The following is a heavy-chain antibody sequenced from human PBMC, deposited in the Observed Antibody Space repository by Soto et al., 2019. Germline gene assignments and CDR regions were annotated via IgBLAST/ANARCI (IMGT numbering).Heavy chain of an antibody. CDR2: ISSSSSTI. CDR1: GFTFSSYI. D-gene: IGHD1-7*01. Sequence: GGSLILSCAASGFTFSSYIMNWVRQAPGKGLEWVSYISSSSSTIYYADSVKGRFTISRDNAKNSLYLQMNSLRAEDTAVYYCAREVTGTTGPLDYWGQGTLVTVSS. J-gene: IGHJ4*02. CDR3: AREVTGTTGPLDY. V-gene: IGHV3-48*01.